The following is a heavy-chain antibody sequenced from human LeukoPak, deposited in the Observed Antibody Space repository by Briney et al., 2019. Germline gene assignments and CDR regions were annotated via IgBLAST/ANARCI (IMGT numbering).Heavy chain of an antibody. Sequence: PSETLSLTCAVYGGSFSGYYWSWIRQPPGKGLEWTGEINHSGSTNYNPSLKSRVTISVDTSKNQFSLKLSSVTAADTAVYYCARGGIAARPNWFDPWGQGTLVTVSS. V-gene: IGHV4-34*01. J-gene: IGHJ5*02. CDR3: ARGGIAARPNWFDP. CDR1: GGSFSGYY. D-gene: IGHD6-6*01. CDR2: INHSGST.